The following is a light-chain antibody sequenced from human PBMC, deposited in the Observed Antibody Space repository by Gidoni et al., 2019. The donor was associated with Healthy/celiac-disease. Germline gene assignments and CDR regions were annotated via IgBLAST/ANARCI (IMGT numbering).Light chain of an antibody. CDR1: QSVSSSY. J-gene: IGKJ4*01. CDR3: QQYGSSPPGVT. CDR2: GAS. Sequence: DIVLTQSPGTLSLSPGERATLSCRASQSVSSSYLAWYQQKPGQAPRLLIYGASSRATGIPDRFSGSGSGTDFTLTISRLEPEDFAVYYCQQYGSSPPGVTFGGGTKVEIK. V-gene: IGKV3-20*01.